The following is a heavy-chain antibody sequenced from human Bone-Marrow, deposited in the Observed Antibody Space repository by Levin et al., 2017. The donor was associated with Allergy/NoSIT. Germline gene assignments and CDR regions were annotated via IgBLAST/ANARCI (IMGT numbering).Heavy chain of an antibody. Sequence: GGSLRLSCAASGFTFSSYAMSWVRQAPGKGLEWVSGLSDIGRSTYYTDSVEGRFTISRDNSRNTLYLQMNSLRAEDTAVYFCARRNTYIVATGNYFDLWGQGTLVTVSS. CDR3: ARRNTYIVATGNYFDL. V-gene: IGHV3-23*01. CDR2: LSDIGRST. J-gene: IGHJ4*02. CDR1: GFTFSSYA. D-gene: IGHD5-12*01.